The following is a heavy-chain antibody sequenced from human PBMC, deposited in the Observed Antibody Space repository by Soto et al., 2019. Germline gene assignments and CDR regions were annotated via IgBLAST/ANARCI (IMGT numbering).Heavy chain of an antibody. CDR1: GGSFSGYY. CDR2: INHSGST. V-gene: IGHV4-34*01. Sequence: SSETLSLTCAVYGGSFSGYYWSWIRQPPGKGLEWIGEINHSGSTNYNPSLKSRVTISVDTSKNQFSLKLSSVTAADTAVYYCARGSQWLPIDYWGQGTLVTVS. D-gene: IGHD3-22*01. CDR3: ARGSQWLPIDY. J-gene: IGHJ4*02.